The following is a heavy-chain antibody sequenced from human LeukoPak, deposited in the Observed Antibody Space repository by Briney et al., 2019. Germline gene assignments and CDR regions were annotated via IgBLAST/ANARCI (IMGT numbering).Heavy chain of an antibody. J-gene: IGHJ5*02. CDR1: GFTFSSYA. Sequence: GGSLRLSCAASGFTFSSYAMSWVRQAPGKGLEWVSAISGSGGSTYYADSVKGRFTISRDNSKNTLYLQMNSLRAEDTAVYYCAKDSLGYSSSWYENWFDPWGQGTLVTVSS. D-gene: IGHD6-13*01. V-gene: IGHV3-23*01. CDR3: AKDSLGYSSSWYENWFDP. CDR2: ISGSGGST.